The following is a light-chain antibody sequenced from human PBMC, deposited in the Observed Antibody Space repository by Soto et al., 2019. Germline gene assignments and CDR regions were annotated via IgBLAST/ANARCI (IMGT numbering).Light chain of an antibody. CDR3: QQYDTSPPMYT. V-gene: IGKV3-20*01. J-gene: IGKJ2*01. Sequence: EIVMTQSPASLSVSPGERATLSCRASQSVSSTYLAWYQQKPDQSPRLLIYATSTRAAGIPDRFSGSGSGTDFALTISRLGPDDVAVYYCQQYDTSPPMYTFGQGTKVDIK. CDR1: QSVSSTY. CDR2: ATS.